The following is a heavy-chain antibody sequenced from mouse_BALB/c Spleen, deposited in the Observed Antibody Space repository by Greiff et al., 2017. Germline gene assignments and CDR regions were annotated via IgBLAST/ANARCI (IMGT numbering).Heavy chain of an antibody. J-gene: IGHJ4*01. CDR3: ARGRNYGSSYYAMDY. V-gene: IGHV2-6-7*01. CDR1: GFSLTGYG. Sequence: VQLVESGPGLVAPSQSLSITCTVSGFSLTGYGVNWVRQPPGKGLEWLGMIWGDGSTDYNSALKSRLSTSKDNSKSQVFLKMNRLQTDDTARYYCARGRNYGSSYYAMDYWGQGTSVTVSS. D-gene: IGHD1-1*01. CDR2: IWGDGST.